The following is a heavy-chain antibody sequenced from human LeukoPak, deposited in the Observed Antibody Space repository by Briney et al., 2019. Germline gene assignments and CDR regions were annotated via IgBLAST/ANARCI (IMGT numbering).Heavy chain of an antibody. J-gene: IGHJ4*02. CDR3: TKDGGYRGSSLTLHFDY. CDR1: GFTFDDYP. D-gene: IGHD6-6*01. CDR2: ISWDGDIT. Sequence: SGGSLRLSCAASGFTFDDYPMHWVRQAPGKGLEWVSLISWDGDITYYADSVKGRFTISRDNSKNSLYLQMNSLRTEDTAFYYCTKDGGYRGSSLTLHFDYWGQGTLVTVSS. V-gene: IGHV3-43*01.